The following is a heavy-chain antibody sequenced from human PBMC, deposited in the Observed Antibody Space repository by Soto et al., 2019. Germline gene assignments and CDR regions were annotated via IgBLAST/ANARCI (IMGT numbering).Heavy chain of an antibody. CDR3: ARDRYWSGGSCYGFDP. Sequence: QVQLVQSGAEVKKPGSSVKVSCKASGGTFSSYAISWVRQAPGQGLEWMGGIIPIFGTANYAQKFQGRFTITADESTSTAYMELSSLRSEDTAVYYWARDRYWSGGSCYGFDPWGHGTLVTVSS. D-gene: IGHD2-15*01. J-gene: IGHJ5*02. CDR2: IIPIFGTA. V-gene: IGHV1-69*19. CDR1: GGTFSSYA.